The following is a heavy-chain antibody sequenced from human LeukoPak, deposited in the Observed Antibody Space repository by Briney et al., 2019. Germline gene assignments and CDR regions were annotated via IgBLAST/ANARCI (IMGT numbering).Heavy chain of an antibody. CDR3: ASRSGSFSDALDI. Sequence: PSETMSLSCAVYGGFFSGYYWSWIRQPPGKGLEWIGEINHTGSTNYNPSLKSRVTISVDTSKNQFSLKLSSVTAADTAVYYCASRSGSFSDALDIWGQGTLVTVSS. CDR2: INHTGST. J-gene: IGHJ3*02. D-gene: IGHD3-10*01. V-gene: IGHV4-34*01. CDR1: GGFFSGYY.